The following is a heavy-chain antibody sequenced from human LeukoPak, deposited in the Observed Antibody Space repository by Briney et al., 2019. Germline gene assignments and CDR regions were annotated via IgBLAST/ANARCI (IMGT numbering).Heavy chain of an antibody. V-gene: IGHV3-23*01. D-gene: IGHD1-20*01. Sequence: GGSLRLSCVASGIIFSSYAMNWVRQAPGKGLEWVSAINGNGGSTYYADSVKGRFTISRDNSKNTLYLQMNGLRAEDTAVYYCAKDLNWSPLGFDYWGQGTLVTVSS. J-gene: IGHJ4*02. CDR3: AKDLNWSPLGFDY. CDR2: INGNGGST. CDR1: GIIFSSYA.